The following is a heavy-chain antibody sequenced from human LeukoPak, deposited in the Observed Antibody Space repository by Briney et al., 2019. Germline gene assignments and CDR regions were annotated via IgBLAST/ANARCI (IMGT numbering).Heavy chain of an antibody. D-gene: IGHD4-23*01. J-gene: IGHJ4*02. CDR2: IKSDGSST. CDR1: GLTFSSYW. V-gene: IGHV3-74*01. CDR3: ATDLDYGGYSHFDF. Sequence: PGGSLRLSCAASGLTFSSYWMHWVRQAPGKGLVWVSRIKSDGSSTRYADSVKGRFTISRDNAKNTLWLQMNSLRAEDTAVYYCATDLDYGGYSHFDFWGQGTLVTVSS.